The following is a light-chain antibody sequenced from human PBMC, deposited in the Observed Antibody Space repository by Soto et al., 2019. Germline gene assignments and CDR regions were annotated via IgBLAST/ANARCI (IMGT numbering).Light chain of an antibody. CDR3: HQYYSPPFA. Sequence: IVMTQSPESLGVSLGERASINCKSNQTILYGSNNKNYLSWYQQKPGQPPKLLIYWASTRKYGVPERFSGSGSGTDFTLSITNLQAEDVAVYYCHQYYSPPFAFGPGTKVHL. J-gene: IGKJ3*01. V-gene: IGKV4-1*01. CDR1: QTILYGSNNKNY. CDR2: WAS.